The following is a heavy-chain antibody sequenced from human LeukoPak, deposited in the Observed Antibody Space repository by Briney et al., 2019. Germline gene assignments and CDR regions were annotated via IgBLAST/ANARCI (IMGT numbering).Heavy chain of an antibody. Sequence: PSETLSLTCTVSGGSISSSSYYWSWIRQPPGKGLEWIGYTYYSGSTNYNPSLKSRVTISVDTSKNQFSLKLSSVTAADTAVYYCARGRRHRSSWYIGPLDYWGQGTLVTVSS. J-gene: IGHJ4*02. V-gene: IGHV4-61*01. D-gene: IGHD6-13*01. CDR3: ARGRRHRSSWYIGPLDY. CDR2: TYYSGST. CDR1: GGSISSSSYY.